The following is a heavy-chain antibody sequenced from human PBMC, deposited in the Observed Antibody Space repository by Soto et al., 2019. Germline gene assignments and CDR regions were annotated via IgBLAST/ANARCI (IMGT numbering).Heavy chain of an antibody. Sequence: QVQLQESGPGLVKPSETLSLSCSVSGGSVNSVNYYWSWIRQPPGKGLEWIGYIYSSGSTHYNPSLKSRVTISVDTSKNQLSLRLNSVTTADTAVYYCATSPRFAFDIWGQGTMVTVSS. V-gene: IGHV4-61*01. J-gene: IGHJ3*02. CDR1: GGSVNSVNYY. CDR3: ATSPRFAFDI. CDR2: IYSSGST.